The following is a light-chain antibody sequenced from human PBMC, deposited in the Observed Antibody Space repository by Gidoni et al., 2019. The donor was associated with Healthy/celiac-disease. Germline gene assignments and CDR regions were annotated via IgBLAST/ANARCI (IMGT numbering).Light chain of an antibody. V-gene: IGKV3-20*01. Sequence: IALTQSPGTLSLSPGERATLSCRASQSVSSSYLAWYQQKPGQAPRLLIYGASSRATGIPDMCSGSGSGTDFTLTISRLEPEDFAVYYCQQYGSSRSTFGPGTKVDIK. J-gene: IGKJ3*01. CDR1: QSVSSSY. CDR2: GAS. CDR3: QQYGSSRST.